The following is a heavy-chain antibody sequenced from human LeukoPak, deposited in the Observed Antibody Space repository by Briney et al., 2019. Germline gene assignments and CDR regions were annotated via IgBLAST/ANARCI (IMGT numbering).Heavy chain of an antibody. D-gene: IGHD3-10*01. CDR1: GFTFSSYA. J-gene: IGHJ4*02. Sequence: GGSLRLSCAASGFTFSSYAMHWVRQAPGKGLEWVAVISYDGSKKYFADSVKGRFTISRDNSKNTLYLQMNSLRAEDTAVYYCARDDYYGSGCYGGYFDYWGQGTLVTVSS. CDR3: ARDDYYGSGCYGGYFDY. CDR2: ISYDGSKK. V-gene: IGHV3-30*04.